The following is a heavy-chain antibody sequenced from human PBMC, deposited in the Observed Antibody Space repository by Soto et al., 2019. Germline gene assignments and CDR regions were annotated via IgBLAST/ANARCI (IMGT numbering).Heavy chain of an antibody. V-gene: IGHV3-7*01. CDR1: GLTFSISW. Sequence: VQLVESGGGLVQPGESLRLSCTASGLTFSISWMTWVRQAPGEGLEWVSNINPAGNVQHYADSVKERFTISRDNAKNSLFLHMSGLRVEDTAVYYCATANTPYAFDMWGQGTMVTVSS. CDR3: ATANTPYAFDM. J-gene: IGHJ3*02. CDR2: INPAGNVQ.